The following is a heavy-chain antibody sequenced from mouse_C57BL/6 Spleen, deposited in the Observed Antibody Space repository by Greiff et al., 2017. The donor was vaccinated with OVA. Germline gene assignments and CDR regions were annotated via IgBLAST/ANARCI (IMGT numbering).Heavy chain of an antibody. J-gene: IGHJ3*01. Sequence: DVKLVESGPGLVKPSQSLSLTCSVTGYSITSGYYWNWIRQFPGNKLEWMGYISYDGSNNSNPSLKNRIPITRDTSKNQVFLKLNSVTTEDTATYYCARGGDYDGGFAYWGQGTLVTVSA. V-gene: IGHV3-6*01. CDR3: ARGGDYDGGFAY. CDR2: ISYDGSN. D-gene: IGHD2-4*01. CDR1: GYSITSGYY.